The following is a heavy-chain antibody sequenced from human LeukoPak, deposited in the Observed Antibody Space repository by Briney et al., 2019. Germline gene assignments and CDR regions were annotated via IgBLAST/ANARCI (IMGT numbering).Heavy chain of an antibody. Sequence: SETLSLTCTVSGYSISSGYYWGWIRQPPGKGLEWIGSIYHSGSTYYNPSLKSRVTISVDTSKNQFSLKLSSVTAADTAVYYCARSANIVVVPAAIRGGWFDPWGQGTLVTVSS. V-gene: IGHV4-38-2*02. D-gene: IGHD2-2*02. CDR2: IYHSGST. CDR3: ARSANIVVVPAAIRGGWFDP. CDR1: GYSISSGYY. J-gene: IGHJ5*02.